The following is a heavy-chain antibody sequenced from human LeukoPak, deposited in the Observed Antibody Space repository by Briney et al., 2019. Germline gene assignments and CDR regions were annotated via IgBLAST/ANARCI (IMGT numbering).Heavy chain of an antibody. J-gene: IGHJ4*02. Sequence: PSETLSLTCSVSNGSISTYYWSWIRQSPGKGLEWIGYISYGGATTYNPSLKRHVTISVDSPKNHFSLRLTSLTAADTALYYCARHGGTLDYFDSWGPGPLVTVSS. CDR3: ARHGGTLDYFDS. CDR1: NGSISTYY. D-gene: IGHD1-26*01. V-gene: IGHV4-59*08. CDR2: ISYGGAT.